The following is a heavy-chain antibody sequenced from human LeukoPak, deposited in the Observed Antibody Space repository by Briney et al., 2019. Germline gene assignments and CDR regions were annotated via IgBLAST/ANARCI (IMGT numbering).Heavy chain of an antibody. CDR1: GGSFSGYY. J-gene: IGHJ4*02. V-gene: IGHV4-34*01. Sequence: SETLSLTRAVYGGSFSGYYWSWIRQPPGGGLEGIGDINHSGSTNYNPSLKSRVTISVDTSKNQFSLKLISVTAADTAVYYCARGYCSSTSCYGFDYWGQGTLVTVSS. CDR3: ARGYCSSTSCYGFDY. CDR2: INHSGST. D-gene: IGHD2-2*01.